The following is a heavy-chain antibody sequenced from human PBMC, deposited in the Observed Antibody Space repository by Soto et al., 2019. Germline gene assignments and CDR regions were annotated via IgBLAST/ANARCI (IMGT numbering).Heavy chain of an antibody. CDR2: ISYDGSNT. CDR3: AKDIVRYTYGACDY. Sequence: QLVESGGGLVKPGGSLRLSCAASGFSFSGYGMYWVRQPPGKGLEWVAAISYDGSNTYHADSVKGRFTISRDNARNTLFLQMNSLRAEDTAVYYCAKDIVRYTYGACDYWGQGALVTVSS. CDR1: GFSFSGYG. V-gene: IGHV3-30*18. D-gene: IGHD5-18*01. J-gene: IGHJ4*02.